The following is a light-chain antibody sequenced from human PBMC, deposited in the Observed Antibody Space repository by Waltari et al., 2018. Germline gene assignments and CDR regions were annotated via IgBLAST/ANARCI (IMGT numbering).Light chain of an antibody. CDR3: CSYAGSYILV. CDR2: DVT. V-gene: IGLV2-11*01. J-gene: IGLJ2*01. Sequence: QSALTQPRSVSGSPGQSVTISCTGTSSDVGYYNYVSWYQQRPGKAPRLILSDVTKRPSGVPDRFSGSKSGNTASLTISGLQAEDEADFYCCSYAGSYILVFGGGTKLTVL. CDR1: SSDVGYYNY.